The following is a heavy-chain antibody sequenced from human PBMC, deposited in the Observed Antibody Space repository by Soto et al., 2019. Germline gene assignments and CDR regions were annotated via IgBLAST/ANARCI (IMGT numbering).Heavy chain of an antibody. V-gene: IGHV3-48*03. Sequence: ESGGGLVQPGGSLRLSCAASGFTFSSYEMNWVRQAPGKGLEWVSYISSSGSTIYYADSVKGRFTISVDTSKNQFSLKLSSVTAADTAVYYCARLAAAGTRWFDPWGQGTLVTVSS. CDR2: ISSSGSTI. CDR3: ARLAAAGTRWFDP. CDR1: GFTFSSYE. D-gene: IGHD6-13*01. J-gene: IGHJ5*02.